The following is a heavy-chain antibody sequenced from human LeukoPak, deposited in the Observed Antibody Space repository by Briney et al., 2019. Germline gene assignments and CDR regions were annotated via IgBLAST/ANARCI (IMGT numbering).Heavy chain of an antibody. J-gene: IGHJ5*02. D-gene: IGHD6-13*01. CDR2: IIPIFGTA. CDR3: ASLHVRGRSSSWVNWFDP. V-gene: IGHV1-69*05. CDR1: GGTFSSYA. Sequence: ASVKVSCKASGGTFSSYAISWVRQAPGQGLEWMGGIIPIFGTANYAQKFQGRVTITTDESTSTAYMELSSLRSEDTAVYYCASLHVRGRSSSWVNWFDPWGQGTLVTVSS.